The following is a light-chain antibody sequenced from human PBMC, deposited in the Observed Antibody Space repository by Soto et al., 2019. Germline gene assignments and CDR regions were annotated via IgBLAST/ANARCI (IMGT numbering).Light chain of an antibody. CDR1: SSNIGGNS. CDR3: GSWDSSLSADV. CDR2: DDN. Sequence: QSVLTQPPSMSAAPGQKVTISCSGSSSNIGGNSVSWYQQLPGTAPKLLIYDDNKRPSGIPDRFSGSKSVTSATLGITGFQTGDEADYYCGSWDSSLSADVFGTGTKVTVL. J-gene: IGLJ1*01. V-gene: IGLV1-51*01.